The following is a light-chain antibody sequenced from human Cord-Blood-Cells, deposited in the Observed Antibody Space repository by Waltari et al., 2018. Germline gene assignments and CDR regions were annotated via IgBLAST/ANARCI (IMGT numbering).Light chain of an antibody. Sequence: SYELTQPPSVSVSPGQTSRITCSGDALPTQYAYWYQQKPGQAPVLVIYKDSERPSGIPERFSGSSSGTTVTLTISGVQAEDEADYYCQSADSSGTYVFGGGTKLTVL. V-gene: IGLV3-25*03. CDR1: ALPTQY. J-gene: IGLJ2*01. CDR3: QSADSSGTYV. CDR2: KDS.